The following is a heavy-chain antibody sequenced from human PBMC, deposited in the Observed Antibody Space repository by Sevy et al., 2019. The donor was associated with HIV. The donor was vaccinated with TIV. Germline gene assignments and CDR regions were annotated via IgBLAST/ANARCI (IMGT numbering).Heavy chain of an antibody. J-gene: IGHJ4*02. V-gene: IGHV3-21*01. CDR2: ISSNSDYI. CDR1: GFTFGSYR. Sequence: GGSLRLSCAASGFTFGSYRMTWVRQAPGKGLEWVSCISSNSDYINYADSVKGRFTISRDNTKNLLYLQMDSLRAEDTAVYYCARAVMEMSTWRSDYWGQGTLVTVSS. CDR3: ARAVMEMSTWRSDY. D-gene: IGHD3-16*01.